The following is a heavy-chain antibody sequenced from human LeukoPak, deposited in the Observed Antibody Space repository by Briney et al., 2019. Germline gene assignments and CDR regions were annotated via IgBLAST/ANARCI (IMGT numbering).Heavy chain of an antibody. CDR1: RYTFTAYY. V-gene: IGHV1-2*02. D-gene: IGHD3-10*01. CDR2: IDTNSGST. J-gene: IGHJ4*02. CDR3: ARGPDHYGSGRDYFDD. Sequence: ASVKVSCKASRYTFTAYYMHWVRQAPGQGLESMGWIDTNSGSTKYAEKFQGRVTMTRDTSISTAYMELSRLISDDTAVYYCARGPDHYGSGRDYFDDWGQGTLVTVSS.